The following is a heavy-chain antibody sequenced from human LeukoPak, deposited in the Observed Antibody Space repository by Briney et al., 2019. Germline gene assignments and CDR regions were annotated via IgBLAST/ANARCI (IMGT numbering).Heavy chain of an antibody. J-gene: IGHJ4*02. CDR2: IYYSGST. Sequence: SETLSLTCTVSGSSISSSSYYWGWIRQPPGKGLEWIGSIYYSGSTYYNPSLKSRVTISVDTSKNQFSLKLSSVTAADTAVYYCARCPVGGTPDYWGQGTLVTVSS. CDR3: ARCPVGGTPDY. CDR1: GSSISSSSYY. D-gene: IGHD4-23*01. V-gene: IGHV4-39*01.